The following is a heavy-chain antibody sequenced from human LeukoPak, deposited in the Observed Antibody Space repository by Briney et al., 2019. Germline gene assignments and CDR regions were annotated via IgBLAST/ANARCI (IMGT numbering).Heavy chain of an antibody. CDR1: GGSIRSYY. D-gene: IGHD3-10*01. Sequence: SDTLSLTCTVCGGSIRSYYWRWIRQPPAKELAGIGYIYYSGSTNYNPSLKSRVTISVDTSKNQFSLKLSSVTAADTAVYYCARRKRGIYFFDYWGQGTLVTVSS. J-gene: IGHJ4*02. CDR3: ARRKRGIYFFDY. V-gene: IGHV4-59*07. CDR2: IYYSGST.